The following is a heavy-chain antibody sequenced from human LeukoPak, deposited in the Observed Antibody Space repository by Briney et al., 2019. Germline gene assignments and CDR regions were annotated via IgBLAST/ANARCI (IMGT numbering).Heavy chain of an antibody. J-gene: IGHJ6*02. CDR3: ATVLPRASRYYYGMDV. V-gene: IGHV1-24*01. CDR2: FDPEDGET. CDR1: GYTLTELS. Sequence: ASVKVSCKVSGYTLTELSMHWLRQAPGKGLEWMGGFDPEDGETIYAQKFQGRVTMTEDTSTDTAYMELSSLRSEDTAVYYCATVLPRASRYYYGMDVWGQGTTVTVSS.